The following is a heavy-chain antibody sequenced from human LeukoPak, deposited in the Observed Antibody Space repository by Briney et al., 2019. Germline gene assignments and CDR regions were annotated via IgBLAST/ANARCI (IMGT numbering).Heavy chain of an antibody. CDR2: IWYDGSNK. CDR1: GFTFSSYG. Sequence: GGSLRLSCAASGFTFSSYGMHWVRQAPGKGLEWVAVIWYDGSNKYYADSVKGRFTISRGNSKNTLYLQMNSLRAEDTAVHYCARETYYSGAFDYWGQGTLVTVSS. D-gene: IGHD3-10*01. J-gene: IGHJ4*02. CDR3: ARETYYSGAFDY. V-gene: IGHV3-33*01.